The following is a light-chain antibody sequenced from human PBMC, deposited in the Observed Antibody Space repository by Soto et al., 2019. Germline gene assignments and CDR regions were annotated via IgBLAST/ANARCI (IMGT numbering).Light chain of an antibody. J-gene: IGKJ2*01. CDR3: QQYGSSFRYT. CDR1: QTISSSY. V-gene: IGKV3-20*01. CDR2: AGS. Sequence: EIVLTQSPGTLSLSPGERATLSCRASQTISSSYLTWYQHKPGQAPRLLIYAGSSRATGIPDRFSGSGSGTDFTLTIGRLEPEDFAVYYCQQYGSSFRYTFGQGTKLEIK.